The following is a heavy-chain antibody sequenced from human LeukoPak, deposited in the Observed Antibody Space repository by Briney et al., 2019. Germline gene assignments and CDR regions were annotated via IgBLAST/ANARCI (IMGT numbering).Heavy chain of an antibody. D-gene: IGHD3-22*01. V-gene: IGHV3-23*01. J-gene: IGHJ6*02. CDR2: ISGSGGST. CDR3: AKDTLHYDSSGYHSVDYYYGMDV. CDR1: GFTFSSYA. Sequence: PGGSLRLSCAASGFTFSSYAMSWVRQAPGKGLEWGSAISGSGGSTYYADSVKGRFTISRDNSKNTLYLQMNSLRAEDTAVYYCAKDTLHYDSSGYHSVDYYYGMDVWGQGTTVTVSS.